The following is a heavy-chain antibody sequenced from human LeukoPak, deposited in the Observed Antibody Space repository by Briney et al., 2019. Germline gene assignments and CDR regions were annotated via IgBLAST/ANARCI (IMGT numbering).Heavy chain of an antibody. CDR2: IIPIFGPA. Sequence: SVRVSCKASGGTFSSYAISWVRQAPGQGLEWMGGIIPIFGPANYAQKFQGRVTITTDESTSTAYMELSSLRSEDTAVYYCASFSGRVVGAFDIWGQGTMVTVSS. CDR1: GGTFSSYA. J-gene: IGHJ3*02. V-gene: IGHV1-69*05. CDR3: ASFSGRVVGAFDI. D-gene: IGHD1-26*01.